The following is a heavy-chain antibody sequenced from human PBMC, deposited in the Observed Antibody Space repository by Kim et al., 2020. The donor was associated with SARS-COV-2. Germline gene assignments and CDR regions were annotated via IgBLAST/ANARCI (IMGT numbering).Heavy chain of an antibody. J-gene: IGHJ4*02. D-gene: IGHD6-13*01. Sequence: STIYNPSLKSRVTISVDTSKNQFSLKLSSVTAADTAVYYCARGPAAGNRYWGQGTLVTVSS. CDR2: ST. CDR3: ARGPAAGNRY. V-gene: IGHV4-34*01.